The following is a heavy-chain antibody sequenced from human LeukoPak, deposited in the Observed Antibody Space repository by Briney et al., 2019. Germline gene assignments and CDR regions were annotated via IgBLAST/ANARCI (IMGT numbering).Heavy chain of an antibody. Sequence: SGTLSLTCTVSGGSVSSGSYYWSWIRQPPGKGLEWIGYIYYSGSTNYNPSLKSRVTISVDTSKNQFSLKLSSVTAADTAVYYCARADILTGYPSVYWGQGTLVTVSS. CDR1: GGSVSSGSYY. CDR2: IYYSGST. D-gene: IGHD3-9*01. V-gene: IGHV4-61*01. J-gene: IGHJ4*02. CDR3: ARADILTGYPSVY.